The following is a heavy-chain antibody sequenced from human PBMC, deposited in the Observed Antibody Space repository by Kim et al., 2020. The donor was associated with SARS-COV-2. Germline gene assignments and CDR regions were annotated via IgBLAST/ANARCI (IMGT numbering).Heavy chain of an antibody. CDR1: GFKSSDFA. J-gene: IGHJ3*01. Sequence: GGSLRLSCAASGFKSSDFAMSWVRQAPGKGLEWVSAIGGNRGSETDYEASVKGRFTISRDKSKNTIYLQMNRRRAEDTAMCFCASDMRRYSVVLSGDAFDVWGQGTVVSVSA. CDR3: ASDMRRYSVVLSGDAFDV. CDR2: IGGNRGSET. V-gene: IGHV3-23*01. D-gene: IGHD2-21*01.